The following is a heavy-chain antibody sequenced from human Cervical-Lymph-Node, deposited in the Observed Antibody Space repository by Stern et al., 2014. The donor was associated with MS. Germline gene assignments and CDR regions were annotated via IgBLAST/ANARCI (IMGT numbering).Heavy chain of an antibody. CDR2: IKQDGSEK. J-gene: IGHJ3*02. CDR1: GLRFSSYW. CDR3: ARELDGRAFDI. V-gene: IGHV3-7*01. D-gene: IGHD5-24*01. Sequence: EVQLVESGGGLVQPGGSLRLSCEVSGLRFSSYWMSWVRQAPGKGLEWVANIKQDGSEKYFVDSVRGRFTISRDNAKNSFYLQMNSLTGEDTALYYCARELDGRAFDIWGQGTMVLVSS.